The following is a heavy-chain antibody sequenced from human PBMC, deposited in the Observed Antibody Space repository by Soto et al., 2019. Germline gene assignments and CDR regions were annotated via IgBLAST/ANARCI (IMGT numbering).Heavy chain of an antibody. CDR2: ISYDGSNK. V-gene: IGHV3-30-3*01. D-gene: IGHD6-19*01. J-gene: IGHJ4*02. CDR1: GFTFSSYA. Sequence: QVQLVESGGGVVQPGRSLRLSCAASGFTFSSYAMHWVRQAPGKGLEWVAVISYDGSNKYYADSVKGRFTISRDNSKNTLYLQMNSLRAEDTAVYYCARGLASSGRTDFDYWGQGTLVTVSS. CDR3: ARGLASSGRTDFDY.